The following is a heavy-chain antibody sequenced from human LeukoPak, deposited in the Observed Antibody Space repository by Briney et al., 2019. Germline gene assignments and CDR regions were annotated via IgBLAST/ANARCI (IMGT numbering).Heavy chain of an antibody. CDR3: ARPFYDFWSGYYPWFDP. V-gene: IGHV1-2*02. J-gene: IGHJ5*02. D-gene: IGHD3-3*01. CDR2: INPNSGGT. Sequence: ASVKVSCKASGYTFTGYYMHWVRQAPGQGREWMGWINPNSGGTNYAQKFQGRVTMTRDTSISTAYMELSRLRSDDTAVYYCARPFYDFWSGYYPWFDPWGQGTLVTVSS. CDR1: GYTFTGYY.